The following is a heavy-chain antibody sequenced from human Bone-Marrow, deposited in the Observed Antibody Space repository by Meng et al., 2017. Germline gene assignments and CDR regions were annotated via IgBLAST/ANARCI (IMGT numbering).Heavy chain of an antibody. J-gene: IGHJ4*02. CDR3: ARGGVRGGIDY. V-gene: IGHV4-34*01. Sequence: QVHVQQQGAALLKPSDTRSLTCAVYCGSFSGHDWSWIRQPPGNGLEWIGEINHSGSTNYNPSLKSRVTMSVDTSKNQFSLKLSSVTAADTAVYYCARGGVRGGIDYWGQGTLVTVSS. CDR1: CGSFSGHD. D-gene: IGHD3-10*01. CDR2: INHSGST.